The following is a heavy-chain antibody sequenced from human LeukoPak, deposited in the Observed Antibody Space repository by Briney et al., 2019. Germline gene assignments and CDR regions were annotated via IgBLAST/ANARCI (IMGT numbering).Heavy chain of an antibody. CDR1: GFTFSSYS. CDR2: ISSSSSYI. Sequence: PGGSLRLSCAASGFTFSSYSMNWVRQAPGKGLEWVSSISSSSSYIYYADSVKGRFTISRDNAKNSLYLQMNSLRAEDTAVYYCARDSSGWYYFDYWGQGTLVTVSS. V-gene: IGHV3-21*01. D-gene: IGHD6-19*01. CDR3: ARDSSGWYYFDY. J-gene: IGHJ4*02.